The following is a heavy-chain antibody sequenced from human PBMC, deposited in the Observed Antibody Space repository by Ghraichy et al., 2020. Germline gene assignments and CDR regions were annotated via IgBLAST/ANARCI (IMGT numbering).Heavy chain of an antibody. V-gene: IGHV4-34*01. D-gene: IGHD6-13*01. CDR1: NGPFDSYY. CDR3: ARGRKSSQQLVPLPFDY. J-gene: IGHJ4*02. CDR2: INHSGST. Sequence: LSCAVYNGPFDSYYWSWIRQPPGKGLEWIGEINHSGSTNYNASLKSRVTISVDRTKNQFSLRLSSVTAADTSVYYCARGRKSSQQLVPLPFDYWGQGTLVTVSS.